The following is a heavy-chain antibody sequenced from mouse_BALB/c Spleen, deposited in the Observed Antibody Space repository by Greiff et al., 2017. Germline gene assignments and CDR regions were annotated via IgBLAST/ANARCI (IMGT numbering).Heavy chain of an antibody. D-gene: IGHD4-1*01. CDR1: GFTFSSFG. CDR3: ARFNWDGGYFDV. V-gene: IGHV5-17*02. CDR2: ISSGSSTI. Sequence: EVHLVESGGGLVQPGGSRKLSCAASGFTFSSFGMHWVRQAPEKGLEWVAYISSGSSTIYYADTVKGRFTISRDNPKNTLFLQMTSLRSEDTAMYYCARFNWDGGYFDVWGAGTTVTVSS. J-gene: IGHJ1*01.